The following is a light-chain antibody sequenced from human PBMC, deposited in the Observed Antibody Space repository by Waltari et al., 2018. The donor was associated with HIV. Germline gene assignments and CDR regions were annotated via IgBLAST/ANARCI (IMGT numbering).Light chain of an antibody. J-gene: IGLJ2*01. CDR3: CSYVSNVI. CDR1: SSDVATYKL. CDR2: EVS. V-gene: IGLV2-23*02. Sequence: QSALTQPASVSGSPGQSITIPGTRTSSDVATYKLVSWYQQHPGKAPKLMIYEVSKRPSGVSDRFSGSKSGDTASLTISGLQAEDEADYYCCSYVSNVIFGGGTKLTVL.